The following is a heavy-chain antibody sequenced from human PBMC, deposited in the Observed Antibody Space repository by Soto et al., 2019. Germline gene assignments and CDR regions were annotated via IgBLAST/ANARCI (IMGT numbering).Heavy chain of an antibody. D-gene: IGHD2-21*01. Sequence: ASVKFSCKASVYTFTVYYMHCVRPATGQGLEWMGWTSPSSLATNYAQRFQGRVTMSRDRATSTVYMELSRLRSEDTAVYYCAREDAERATRFLDYWGQGTVVTVSS. CDR1: VYTFTVYY. J-gene: IGHJ4*02. CDR3: AREDAERATRFLDY. V-gene: IGHV1-2*02. CDR2: TSPSSLAT.